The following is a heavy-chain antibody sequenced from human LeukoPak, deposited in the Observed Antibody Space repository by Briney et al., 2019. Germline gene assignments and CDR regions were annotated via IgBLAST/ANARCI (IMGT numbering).Heavy chain of an antibody. CDR1: GYTFTGYY. CDR2: INPNSGGT. Sequence: ASVKVSCKASGYTFTGYYMHWVRQAPGQGLEWMGWINPNSGGTNYAQKFQGRVTMTRDTSISTAYMELSRLRSDDTAVYYCAISGLAQPVGLWDYWGQGTLVTVSS. D-gene: IGHD3/OR15-3a*01. J-gene: IGHJ4*02. V-gene: IGHV1-2*02. CDR3: AISGLAQPVGLWDY.